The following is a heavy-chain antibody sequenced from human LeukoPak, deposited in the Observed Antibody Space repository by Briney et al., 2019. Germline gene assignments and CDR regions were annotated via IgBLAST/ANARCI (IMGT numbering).Heavy chain of an antibody. CDR1: GFPFNNYW. Sequence: PGGSLRLSCAASGFPFNNYWMHWVRQSPGKGLICVARIGHDGSGAGYVDSVKGRFTISRDNAKSTLYLQMNSLRAEDTAVYYCARYQQTGYESDYWGQGTLVTVSS. CDR3: ARYQQTGYESDY. D-gene: IGHD5-12*01. J-gene: IGHJ4*02. CDR2: IGHDGSGA. V-gene: IGHV3-74*01.